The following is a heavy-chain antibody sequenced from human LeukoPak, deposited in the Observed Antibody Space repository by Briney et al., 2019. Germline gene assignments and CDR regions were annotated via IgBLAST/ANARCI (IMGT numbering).Heavy chain of an antibody. CDR2: IIPIFGTA. V-gene: IGHV1-69*06. J-gene: IGHJ6*03. CDR1: GGTFSSYA. CDR3: ARVAQAAAGNYYYYYYMDV. D-gene: IGHD6-13*01. Sequence: SVKVSCKASGGTFSSYAISWVRQAPGQGLEWMGGIIPIFGTANYAQKFQGRVTITADKSTSTAYMELSSLRSEDTAVYYCARVAQAAAGNYYYYYYMDVWGKGTTVTISS.